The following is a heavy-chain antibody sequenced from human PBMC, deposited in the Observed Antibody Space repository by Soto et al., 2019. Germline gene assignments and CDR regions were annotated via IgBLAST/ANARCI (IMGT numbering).Heavy chain of an antibody. CDR2: INPSGGST. Sequence: ASVKVSCKASGYTFTSYYMHWVRQAPGQGLEWMGIINPSGGSTSYAQKFQGRVTMTRDTSTSTVYMELSSLRSEDTAVYYCARDLARITIFGVAPTDAFDIWGQGTMVTVSS. CDR3: ARDLARITIFGVAPTDAFDI. CDR1: GYTFTSYY. J-gene: IGHJ3*02. V-gene: IGHV1-46*01. D-gene: IGHD3-3*01.